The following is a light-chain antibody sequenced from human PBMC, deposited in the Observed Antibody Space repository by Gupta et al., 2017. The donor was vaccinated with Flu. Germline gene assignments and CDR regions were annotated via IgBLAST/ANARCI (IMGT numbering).Light chain of an antibody. CDR1: NSNIGSNP. CDR3: AAWDDSLNGRV. Sequence: SNSNIGSNPVNWDQQVPVTAPNILMYDNHQRPSGVPDRFSGSKSGTSASRAISWLQSEDEADYYCAAWDDSLNGRVFGGGTKMTVL. V-gene: IGLV1-44*01. CDR2: DNH. J-gene: IGLJ3*02.